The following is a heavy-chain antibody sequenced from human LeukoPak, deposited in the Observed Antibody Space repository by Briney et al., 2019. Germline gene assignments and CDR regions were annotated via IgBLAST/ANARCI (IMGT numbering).Heavy chain of an antibody. CDR2: INAGNGNT. Sequence: ASVKVSRKASGYTFTSHAMHWVRQAPGQRLEWMGWINAGNGNTKYSQKFQGRVTITRDTSASTAYMELSSLRSEDTAVYYCARDKDSRARATFDIWGQGTMVTVSS. CDR3: ARDKDSRARATFDI. V-gene: IGHV1-3*01. D-gene: IGHD3-22*01. J-gene: IGHJ3*02. CDR1: GYTFTSHA.